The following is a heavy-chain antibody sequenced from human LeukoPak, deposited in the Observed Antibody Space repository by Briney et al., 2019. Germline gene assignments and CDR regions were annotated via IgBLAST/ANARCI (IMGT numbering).Heavy chain of an antibody. V-gene: IGHV1-69*06. J-gene: IGHJ6*04. CDR3: ASATLRCSGGSCYEMDV. Sequence: ASVKVSCKASGYTFTSYYMHWVRQAPGQGLEWMGGIIPLFGTPDYAQKFQDRLTITADKSTSTAYMELSSLRSGDTAVYYCASATLRCSGGSCYEMDVWGKGTTVTVSS. CDR1: GYTFTSYY. D-gene: IGHD2-15*01. CDR2: IIPLFGTP.